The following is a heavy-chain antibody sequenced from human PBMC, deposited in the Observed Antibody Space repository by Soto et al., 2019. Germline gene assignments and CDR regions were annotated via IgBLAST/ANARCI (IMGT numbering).Heavy chain of an antibody. CDR3: ASSFGNSWYDE. J-gene: IGHJ5*02. CDR2: SHSSGYS. D-gene: IGHD3-16*01. V-gene: IGHV4-59*11. CDR1: GGSISTHY. Sequence: SETLSLTCTVSGGSISTHYWSWIRQPPGKGLEWIGYSHSSGYSHYNPSLKSRVTISVDTSNNQISLKVSSVTAADTAMYYCASSFGNSWYDEWGQGTLVTVSS.